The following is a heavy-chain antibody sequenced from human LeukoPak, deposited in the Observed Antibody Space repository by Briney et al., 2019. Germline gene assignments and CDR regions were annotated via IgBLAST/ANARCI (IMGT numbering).Heavy chain of an antibody. D-gene: IGHD3-22*01. CDR2: ISAYNGNT. CDR3: ARDKYYYDSSGYYFDNWFDP. J-gene: IGHJ5*02. V-gene: IGHV1-18*04. CDR1: GYTFTSYG. Sequence: ASVKVSCKASGYTFTSYGISWVRQAPGQGLEWMGWISAYNGNTNYAQKLLGRVTMTTDTSTSTAYVELRSLRSDDTAVYYCARDKYYYDSSGYYFDNWFDPWGQGTLVTVSS.